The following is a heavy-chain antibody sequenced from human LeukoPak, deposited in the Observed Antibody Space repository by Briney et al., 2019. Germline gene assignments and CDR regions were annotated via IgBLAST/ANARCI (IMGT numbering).Heavy chain of an antibody. J-gene: IGHJ4*02. CDR3: AKVRWDNSGWYYLDD. CDR2: ISSSGSTI. D-gene: IGHD6-19*01. Sequence: GGSLRLSCAASGFTFSSYEMNWVRQAPGKGLEWVSYISSSGSTIYYADSVKGRFTISRDNAKNSLYLQMNSLRAEDTAVYYCAKVRWDNSGWYYLDDWGQGTLVTVSS. V-gene: IGHV3-48*03. CDR1: GFTFSSYE.